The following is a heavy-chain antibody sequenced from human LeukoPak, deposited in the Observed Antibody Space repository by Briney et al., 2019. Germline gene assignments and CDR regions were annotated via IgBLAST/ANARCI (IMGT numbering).Heavy chain of an antibody. V-gene: IGHV5-51*01. Sequence: GESLKISCQGSGYSFTNYWIGWVRQMPGKGLEWMGIIYPGDSDTRYSPSFQGQVTISADKSISTAYLQWSSLKASDTAMYYCARQGGDYGGPYYFDYWGQGTLVTVSS. J-gene: IGHJ4*02. CDR3: ARQGGDYGGPYYFDY. CDR2: IYPGDSDT. CDR1: GYSFTNYW. D-gene: IGHD4-17*01.